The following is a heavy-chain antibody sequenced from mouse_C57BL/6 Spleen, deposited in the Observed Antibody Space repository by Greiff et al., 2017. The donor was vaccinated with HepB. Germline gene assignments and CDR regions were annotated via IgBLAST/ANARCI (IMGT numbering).Heavy chain of an antibody. Sequence: EVMLVESGGDLVKPGGSLKLSCAASGFTFSSYGMSWVRQTPDKRLEWVATISSGGSYTYYPDSVKGRFTISRDNAKNTLYLQMSSLKSEDTAMYYCARGDLYYFDYWGQGTTLTVSS. CDR3: ARGDLYYFDY. D-gene: IGHD3-3*01. CDR2: ISSGGSYT. J-gene: IGHJ2*01. V-gene: IGHV5-6*01. CDR1: GFTFSSYG.